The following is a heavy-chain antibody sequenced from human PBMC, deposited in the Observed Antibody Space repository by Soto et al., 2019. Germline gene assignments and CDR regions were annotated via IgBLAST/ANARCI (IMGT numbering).Heavy chain of an antibody. J-gene: IGHJ5*02. CDR2: ISGSGGST. V-gene: IGHV3-23*01. CDR1: GFTFSNYA. Sequence: GGSLGLSCAASGFTFSNYAMNWVRQAPGKGLEWVSAISGSGGSTYYADSVKGRFTISRDNSKNTLYLQMNSLRAEDTAVYYCAKDSSGWYHWGQGTLVTVSS. CDR3: AKDSSGWYH. D-gene: IGHD6-19*01.